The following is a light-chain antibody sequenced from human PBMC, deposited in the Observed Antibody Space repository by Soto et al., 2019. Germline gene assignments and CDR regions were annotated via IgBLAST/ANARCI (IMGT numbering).Light chain of an antibody. CDR1: SGHSSYA. CDR3: QTWGTGIHVV. CDR2: LDSDGSH. Sequence: QPVLTQSPSASASLGASVKLTCTLSSGHSSYAIAWHQQQPEKGPRYLMKLDSDGSHTKGDATPDRFSGSSSGAERYLTISSLHSEDEADYYCQTWGTGIHVVFGPGTKLTVL. J-gene: IGLJ2*01. V-gene: IGLV4-69*01.